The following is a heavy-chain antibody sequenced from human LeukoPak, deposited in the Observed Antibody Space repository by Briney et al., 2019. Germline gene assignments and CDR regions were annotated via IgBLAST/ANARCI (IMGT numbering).Heavy chain of an antibody. D-gene: IGHD6-13*01. J-gene: IGHJ4*02. CDR3: VMLFMGSTNWPDY. CDR1: GFTFSTYW. CDR2: ISSSSSYI. V-gene: IGHV3-21*01. Sequence: PGGSLRLSCAASGFTFSTYWMHWVRQAPGKGLEWVSSISSSSSYIYYADSVRGRFTISRDNAKRSLFLQLNSLRAEDTAVYYCVMLFMGSTNWPDYWGQGTLVTVSS.